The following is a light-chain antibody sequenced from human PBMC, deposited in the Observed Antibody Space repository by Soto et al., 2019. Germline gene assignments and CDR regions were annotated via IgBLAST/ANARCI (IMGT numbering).Light chain of an antibody. CDR1: SSDVGSYNL. Sequence: QSVLTQPASVSGSPGQSITISCTGTSSDVGSYNLVSRYQQHPGKAPKLMIYEGSKRPSGVSNRFSGSKSGNTASLTISGLQAEDEADYYCCSYAGSSTFFGTGTKLTVL. J-gene: IGLJ1*01. V-gene: IGLV2-23*03. CDR2: EGS. CDR3: CSYAGSSTF.